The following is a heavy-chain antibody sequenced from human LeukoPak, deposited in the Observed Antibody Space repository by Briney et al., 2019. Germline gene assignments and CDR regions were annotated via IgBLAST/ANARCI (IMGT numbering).Heavy chain of an antibody. CDR3: ASSLYYDFWSGYPDY. V-gene: IGHV3-11*04. CDR1: GFTFSDYY. Sequence: GGSLRLSCAASGFTFSDYYMSWIRQAPGKGLEWVSYISSSSSTIYYADSVKGRFTISRDNAKNSLYLQMNSLRAEDTAVYYCASSLYYDFWSGYPDYWGQGTLVTVSS. D-gene: IGHD3-3*01. CDR2: ISSSSSTI. J-gene: IGHJ4*02.